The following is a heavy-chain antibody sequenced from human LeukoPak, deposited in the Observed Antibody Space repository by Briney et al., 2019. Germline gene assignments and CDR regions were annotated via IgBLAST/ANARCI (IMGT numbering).Heavy chain of an antibody. Sequence: SETLSLTCTVSGGSISSYYWSWIRQPPRKGLEWIGYIYYSGSTNYNPSLKSRVTISVDTSKNQFSLKLSSVTAADTAVYYCARVGLQQLVADAFDIWGQGTMVTVSS. CDR3: ARVGLQQLVADAFDI. V-gene: IGHV4-59*01. D-gene: IGHD6-13*01. CDR2: IYYSGST. CDR1: GGSISSYY. J-gene: IGHJ3*02.